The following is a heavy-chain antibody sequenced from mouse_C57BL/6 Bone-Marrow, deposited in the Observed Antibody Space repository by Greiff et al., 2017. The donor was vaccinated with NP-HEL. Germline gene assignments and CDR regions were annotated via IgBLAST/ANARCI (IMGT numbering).Heavy chain of an antibody. J-gene: IGHJ2*01. V-gene: IGHV1-20*01. CDR2: INPYNGDT. Sequence: VQLQQSGPELVKPGDSVKISCKASGYSFTGYFMNWVMQSHGKSLEWIGRINPYNGDTFYNQKFKGKATLTVDKSSSTAHMELRSLTSEDSAVYYCAREDYYGSSYSYFDYWGQGTTLTVSS. D-gene: IGHD1-1*01. CDR1: GYSFTGYF. CDR3: AREDYYGSSYSYFDY.